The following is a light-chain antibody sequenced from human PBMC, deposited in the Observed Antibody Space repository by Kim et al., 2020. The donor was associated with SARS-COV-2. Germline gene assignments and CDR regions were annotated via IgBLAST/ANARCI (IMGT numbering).Light chain of an antibody. V-gene: IGLV3-9*01. CDR3: QVCDSSTGV. CDR2: RDS. CDR1: NIGSKN. J-gene: IGLJ3*02. Sequence: SYELTQPLSVSVALGQTARITCGGNNIGSKNVHWYQQKPGQAPVLVIYRDSNRPSGIPERFSGSNSGNTATLTISRAQAGDEADYYCQVCDSSTGVFGGGTQLTVL.